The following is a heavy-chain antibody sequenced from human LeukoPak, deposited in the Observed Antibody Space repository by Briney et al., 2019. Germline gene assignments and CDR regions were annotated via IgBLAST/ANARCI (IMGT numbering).Heavy chain of an antibody. Sequence: SETLSLTCAVYGGSFSGYYWSWIRQPPGKGLEWIGEINHSGSTNYNPSLKSRVTISVDTSKNQFSLKLSSVTAADTAVYYCVQGSGSSIDYWGQGTLVTVSS. J-gene: IGHJ4*02. CDR3: VQGSGSSIDY. D-gene: IGHD3-10*01. V-gene: IGHV4-34*01. CDR2: INHSGST. CDR1: GGSFSGYY.